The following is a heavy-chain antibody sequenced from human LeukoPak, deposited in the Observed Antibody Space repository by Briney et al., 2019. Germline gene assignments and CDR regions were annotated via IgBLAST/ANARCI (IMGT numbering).Heavy chain of an antibody. V-gene: IGHV5-51*01. CDR3: ASLAVSYDSSGAQDY. J-gene: IGHJ4*02. CDR2: IYPGDSDT. D-gene: IGHD3-22*01. CDR1: GYSFTSYW. Sequence: GESLKISCKGSGYSFTSYWIGWVRQLPGKGLEWMGIIYPGDSDTRYSPSFQGQVTISADKSISTAYLQWSSLKASDTAMYYCASLAVSYDSSGAQDYWGQGTLVTVSS.